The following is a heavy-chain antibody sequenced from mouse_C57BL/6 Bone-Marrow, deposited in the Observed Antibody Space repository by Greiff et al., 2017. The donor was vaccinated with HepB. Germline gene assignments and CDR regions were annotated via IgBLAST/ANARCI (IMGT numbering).Heavy chain of an antibody. J-gene: IGHJ4*01. D-gene: IGHD2-2*01. Sequence: KLVESGGGLVQPGGSLSLSCAASGFTFTDYYMSWVRQPPGKALEWLGFIRNKANGYTTEYSASVKGRFTISRDNSQSILYLQMNALRAEDSATYYCARYPLGLRRAMDYWGQGTSVTVSS. CDR3: ARYPLGLRRAMDY. CDR1: GFTFTDYY. V-gene: IGHV7-3*01. CDR2: IRNKANGYTT.